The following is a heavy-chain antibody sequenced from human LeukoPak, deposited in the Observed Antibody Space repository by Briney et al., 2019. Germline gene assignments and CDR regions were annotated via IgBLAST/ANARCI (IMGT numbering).Heavy chain of an antibody. CDR3: ARSEKYYYDSSGYYGYYFDY. CDR2: ITPIFGTA. J-gene: IGHJ4*02. V-gene: IGHV1-69*05. CDR1: GGTFSSYA. Sequence: ASVKVSCKASGGTFSSYAISWVRQAPGQGLEWMGGITPIFGTANYAQKFQGRVTITTDESTSTAYMELSSLRSEDTAVYYCARSEKYYYDSSGYYGYYFDYWGQGTLVTVSS. D-gene: IGHD3-22*01.